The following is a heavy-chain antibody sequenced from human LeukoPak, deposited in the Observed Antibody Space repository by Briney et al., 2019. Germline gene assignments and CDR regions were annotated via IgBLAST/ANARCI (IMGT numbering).Heavy chain of an antibody. V-gene: IGHV1-18*01. CDR1: GYTFTSYG. D-gene: IGHD1-26*01. J-gene: IGHJ4*02. CDR3: SRGQLVGVTQGTFDY. Sequence: ASVKVSCKASGYTFTSYGISWVRQAPGQGLEWMGWISAYNGNTNYAQKLQGRVTITTDTSTSTAYMELKSLRLADAAASYCSRGQLVGVTQGTFDYWGPGTLVTASS. CDR2: ISAYNGNT.